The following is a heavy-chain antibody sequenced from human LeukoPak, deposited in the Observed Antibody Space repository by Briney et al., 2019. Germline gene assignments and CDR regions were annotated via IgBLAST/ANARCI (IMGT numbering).Heavy chain of an antibody. CDR3: AKDYYDSSGYYESMSGY. Sequence: GGSLRLSCAASGFTFSSYAMSWVRQAPGKGLEWVSAISGSGSSTYYADSVKGRFTTSRDNSKNTLYLQMNSLRAEDTAVYYCAKDYYDSSGYYESMSGYWGQGTLVTVSP. V-gene: IGHV3-23*01. D-gene: IGHD3-22*01. CDR1: GFTFSSYA. J-gene: IGHJ4*02. CDR2: ISGSGSST.